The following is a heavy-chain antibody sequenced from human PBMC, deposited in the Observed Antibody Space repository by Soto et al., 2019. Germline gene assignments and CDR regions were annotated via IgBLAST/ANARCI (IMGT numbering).Heavy chain of an antibody. Sequence: EVQLVESGGGLVQPGGSLRLSCAASGFTFSSYWMHWVRQAPGKGLVWVSRINSDGSSTSYADSVKGRFTISRDNATNTLYLQMNSLRAEDTAVYYCARVRIAGHIQEGYFDLWGRGTLVTVSS. J-gene: IGHJ2*01. D-gene: IGHD2-21*01. CDR2: INSDGSST. CDR3: ARVRIAGHIQEGYFDL. CDR1: GFTFSSYW. V-gene: IGHV3-74*01.